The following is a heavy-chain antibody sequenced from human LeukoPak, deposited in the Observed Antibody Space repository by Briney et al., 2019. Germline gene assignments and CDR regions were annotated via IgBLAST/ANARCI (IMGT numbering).Heavy chain of an antibody. CDR3: ARGGYCYPPYY. CDR1: GGSISSGGYS. V-gene: IGHV4-30-2*01. J-gene: IGHJ4*02. Sequence: SETLSLTCAVSGGSISSGGYSWSWIRQPPGKGLEWIGYIYHSGSTYYNPSLKSRVTISVDRSKNQFSLKLSSVTAADTAVYYCARGGYCYPPYYWGQGTLVTVSS. D-gene: IGHD5-18*01. CDR2: IYHSGST.